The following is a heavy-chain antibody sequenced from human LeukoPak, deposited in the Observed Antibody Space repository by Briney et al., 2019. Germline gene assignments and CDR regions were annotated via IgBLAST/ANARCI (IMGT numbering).Heavy chain of an antibody. D-gene: IGHD3-10*01. CDR3: ARAKKPLYYYGSGSYWFDP. Sequence: PSETLSLTCAVYGGSFSGYYWSWIRQPPGKGLEWIGEINHSGSTNYNPSLKSRVTISVDTSKSQFSLKLSSVTAADTAVYYCARAKKPLYYYGSGSYWFDPWGQGTLVTVSS. CDR2: INHSGST. V-gene: IGHV4-34*01. CDR1: GGSFSGYY. J-gene: IGHJ5*02.